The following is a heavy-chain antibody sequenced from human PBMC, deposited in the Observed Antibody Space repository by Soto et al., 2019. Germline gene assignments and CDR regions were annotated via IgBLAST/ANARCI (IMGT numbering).Heavy chain of an antibody. Sequence: SVKVSCKASGGTFSSYAISWVRQAPGQGLEWMGGIIPIFGTANYAQKFQGRVTITADESTSTAYMELSSLRSEDTAVYYCAREARGSYYVGGALDYWGQGTLVTVSS. CDR2: IIPIFGTA. V-gene: IGHV1-69*13. CDR1: GGTFSSYA. CDR3: AREARGSYYVGGALDY. D-gene: IGHD1-26*01. J-gene: IGHJ4*02.